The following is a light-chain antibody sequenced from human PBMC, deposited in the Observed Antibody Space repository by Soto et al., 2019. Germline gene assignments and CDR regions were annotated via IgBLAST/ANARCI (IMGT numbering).Light chain of an antibody. CDR3: SSYGASSTL. Sequence: HSALTQPASVSGSPGQSITISCTGSTSDIGGYNYVSWYQQHPGKAPKLLIYDVSYRPSGISDRFSGSKSGNTASLTISGLQPEDEADYYCSSYGASSTLFGGGTKVTVL. V-gene: IGLV2-14*03. J-gene: IGLJ2*01. CDR2: DVS. CDR1: TSDIGGYNY.